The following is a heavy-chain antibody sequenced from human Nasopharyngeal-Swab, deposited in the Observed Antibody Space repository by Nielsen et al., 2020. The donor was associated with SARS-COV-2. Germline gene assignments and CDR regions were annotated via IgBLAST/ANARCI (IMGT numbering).Heavy chain of an antibody. J-gene: IGHJ5*02. CDR3: ARASRGWS. Sequence: GESLKISCVASGFTFSNYKMNWVRQAPGKGLEWVSYISTSGATIHYADSVRGRFTISRDNAKKSLYLQMNSLRAEDTAVYYCARASRGWSWGQGTLVTVSS. D-gene: IGHD6-19*01. CDR2: ISTSGATI. CDR1: GFTFSNYK. V-gene: IGHV3-48*03.